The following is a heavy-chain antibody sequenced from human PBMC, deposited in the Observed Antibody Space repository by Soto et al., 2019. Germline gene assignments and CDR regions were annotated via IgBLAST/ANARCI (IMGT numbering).Heavy chain of an antibody. CDR3: ATSRGYRGYDDY. Sequence: QVQLVQSGAEVKKPGASVKVSCKASGYTFTSYDINWVRQATGKGLEWMGWMNPNSGNTGYAQKFQGRVTMTRNTSISTAYMELSSLRSEDTAVYYCATSRGYRGYDDYWGQGTLVTVSS. CDR2: MNPNSGNT. CDR1: GYTFTSYD. V-gene: IGHV1-8*01. J-gene: IGHJ4*02. D-gene: IGHD5-12*01.